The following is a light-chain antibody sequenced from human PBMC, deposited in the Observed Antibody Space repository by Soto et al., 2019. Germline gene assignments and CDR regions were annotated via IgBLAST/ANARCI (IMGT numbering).Light chain of an antibody. CDR2: GAS. Sequence: EIVLTQSPGTLSLSPGERATLSCRASQSVSSSYLAWYQQKPGQAPRLLLYGASSRATGIPDRFSGSESGTDFTLTISRLEPEDFAVYYCQQYGSSPTWTFGQGTKVEIK. CDR1: QSVSSSY. J-gene: IGKJ1*01. V-gene: IGKV3-20*01. CDR3: QQYGSSPTWT.